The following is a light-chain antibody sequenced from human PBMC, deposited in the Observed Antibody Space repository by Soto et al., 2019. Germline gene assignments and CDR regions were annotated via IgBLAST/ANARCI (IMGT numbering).Light chain of an antibody. J-gene: IGLJ3*02. Sequence: QSALTQPASVSGSPGQSIPISCTGTSSDVGAYNYVSWYQQHPGKAPKLMIYEVSYRPSGVSNRFSGSKSGNTASLTISGLQAEDEADYYCSSYTTSSTLVFGGGTKLTVL. V-gene: IGLV2-14*01. CDR1: SSDVGAYNY. CDR2: EVS. CDR3: SSYTTSSTLV.